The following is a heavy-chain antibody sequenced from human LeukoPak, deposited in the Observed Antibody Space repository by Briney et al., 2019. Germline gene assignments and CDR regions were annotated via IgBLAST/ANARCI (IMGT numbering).Heavy chain of an antibody. CDR3: ARGPGSNHHYYYYYGMDV. V-gene: IGHV4-34*01. CDR1: GGSFSGYY. Sequence: KPSETLSLTCAVYGGSFSGYYWSWIRQPPGKGLEWIGEINHSGSTNYNPSLKSRVTISVDTSKNQFSLKLSSVTAADTAVYYCARGPGSNHHYYYYYGMDVWGQGTTVTVSS. D-gene: IGHD3-16*02. CDR2: INHSGST. J-gene: IGHJ6*02.